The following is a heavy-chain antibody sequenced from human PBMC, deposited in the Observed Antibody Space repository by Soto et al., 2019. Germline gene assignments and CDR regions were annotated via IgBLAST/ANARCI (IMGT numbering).Heavy chain of an antibody. Sequence: WTWLRQHPGKGLEWIGYIYYSGTAYYNPSLKSRVTISVDKSKNQFSLKVSSVTAADTAVYYCASYYGSGTRSGYFDYWGQGTLATVSS. CDR2: IYYSGTA. D-gene: IGHD3-10*01. CDR3: ASYYGSGTRSGYFDY. J-gene: IGHJ4*02. V-gene: IGHV4-31*02.